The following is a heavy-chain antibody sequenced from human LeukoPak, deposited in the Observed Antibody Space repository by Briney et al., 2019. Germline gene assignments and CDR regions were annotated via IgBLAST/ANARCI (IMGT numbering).Heavy chain of an antibody. CDR3: ARHGGTVAINDAFDI. V-gene: IGHV4-59*08. J-gene: IGHJ3*02. CDR2: IYYSGRT. Sequence: SETLSLTCTVSSGSIISFYWSWIRQTPGKPLEWIEYIYYSGRTSYNPSLKSRVTISVDTSNNQFSLRLDSVTAADTAVYFCARHGGTVAINDAFDIWGQGTMVTVSS. D-gene: IGHD1/OR15-1a*01. CDR1: SGSIISFY.